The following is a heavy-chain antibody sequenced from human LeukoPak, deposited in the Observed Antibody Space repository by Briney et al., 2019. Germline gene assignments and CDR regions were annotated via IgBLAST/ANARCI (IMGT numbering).Heavy chain of an antibody. J-gene: IGHJ4*02. CDR1: GGSISSYYW. Sequence: TLSLTCTVSGGSISSYYWSWIRQPPGKALEWLARIDWDDDKHYRTSLKTRLTISKDTSKNQVVPTMTNMDPVDTATYYCARIVVTAKGNYFDYWGQGILVTVSS. D-gene: IGHD4-11*01. CDR2: IDWDDDK. CDR3: ARIVVTAKGNYFDY. V-gene: IGHV2-70*11.